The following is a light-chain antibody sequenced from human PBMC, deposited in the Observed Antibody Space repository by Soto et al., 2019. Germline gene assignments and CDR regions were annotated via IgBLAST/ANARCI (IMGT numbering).Light chain of an antibody. Sequence: ESVLTQSPATLSLSPGERATLSCRASQSVSTYLGWYQQKPGQAPRLPIYDASNRATGIPARFSGSGSGTDFTLTISSLEPEDFTVYYCKQRSNWISFGQGTRLEIK. CDR3: KQRSNWIS. J-gene: IGKJ5*01. CDR1: QSVSTY. CDR2: DAS. V-gene: IGKV3-11*01.